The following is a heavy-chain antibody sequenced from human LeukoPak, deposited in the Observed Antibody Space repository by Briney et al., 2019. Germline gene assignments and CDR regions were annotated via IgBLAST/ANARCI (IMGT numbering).Heavy chain of an antibody. CDR2: IRYDGSNK. V-gene: IGHV3-30*02. Sequence: GGSLRLSCAASGFTFSSYGMHWVRQAPGKGLEWVAFIRYDGSNKYYADSVKGRFTISRDNSKNTLYLQMNSLRAEDTAVYYCAKSPDIDSGYDWIDYWGQGTLVTVSS. J-gene: IGHJ4*02. CDR1: GFTFSSYG. CDR3: AKSPDIDSGYDWIDY. D-gene: IGHD5-12*01.